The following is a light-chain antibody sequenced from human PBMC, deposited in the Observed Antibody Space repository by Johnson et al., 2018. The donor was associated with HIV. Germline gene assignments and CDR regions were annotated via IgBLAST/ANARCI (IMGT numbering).Light chain of an antibody. CDR2: DNN. Sequence: QSVLTQPPSVSAAPGQKVTISCSGSSSNIGRNYVSWYQQLPGTAPKLLIFDNNKRPSGIPDRFSASKSGTSATLGITGLQTGDEADYYCGTWDSRLSAYVFGTGPKVTVV. CDR3: GTWDSRLSAYV. CDR1: SSNIGRNY. V-gene: IGLV1-51*01. J-gene: IGLJ1*01.